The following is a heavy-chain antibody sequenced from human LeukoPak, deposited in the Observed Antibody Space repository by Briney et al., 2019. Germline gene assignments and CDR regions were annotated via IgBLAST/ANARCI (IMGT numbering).Heavy chain of an antibody. J-gene: IGHJ6*03. Sequence: SGPTLVNPTQTLTLTCTFSGFSLSASGVGVGWIRQPPGKALEWLALIYWDDDKRYSPSLKSRLTITKDTSKNQVVLTMTNMDPVDTATYYCAHSDCGGDCYSNPDVYYYMDVWGKGTTVTVSS. D-gene: IGHD2-21*02. CDR1: GFSLSASGVG. V-gene: IGHV2-5*02. CDR2: IYWDDDK. CDR3: AHSDCGGDCYSNPDVYYYMDV.